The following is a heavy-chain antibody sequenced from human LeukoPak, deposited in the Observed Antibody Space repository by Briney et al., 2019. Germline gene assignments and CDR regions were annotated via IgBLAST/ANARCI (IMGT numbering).Heavy chain of an antibody. V-gene: IGHV3-23*01. Sequence: GGSLRLSCAASGFTFSSYAMSWVRQAPGKGLEWVSAISGSGGSTYYADSVKGRCTISRDNSKNTLYLQMNSLRAEDTAVYYCAKDWYYDFWSGYSYFDYWGQGTLVTVSS. CDR2: ISGSGGST. CDR1: GFTFSSYA. J-gene: IGHJ4*02. D-gene: IGHD3-3*01. CDR3: AKDWYYDFWSGYSYFDY.